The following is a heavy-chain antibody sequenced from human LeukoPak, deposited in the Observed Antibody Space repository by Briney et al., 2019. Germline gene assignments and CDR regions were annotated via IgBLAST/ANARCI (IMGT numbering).Heavy chain of an antibody. CDR2: IRHDESNK. CDR3: AKAPPLTIFEVVIDHDAFDI. D-gene: IGHD3-3*01. Sequence: GGSLRLSCATSGFVFSKNGMHWVRQAPGKGLEWVAFIRHDESNKYYADSVKGRFTISRDNSKNTLYLQMNSLRAEDTAVYYCAKAPPLTIFEVVIDHDAFDIWGQGTMVTVSS. CDR1: GFVFSKNG. V-gene: IGHV3-30*02. J-gene: IGHJ3*02.